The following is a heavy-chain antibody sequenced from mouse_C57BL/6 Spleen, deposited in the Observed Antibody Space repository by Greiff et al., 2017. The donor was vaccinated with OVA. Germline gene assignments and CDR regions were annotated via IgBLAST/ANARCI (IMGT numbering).Heavy chain of an antibody. D-gene: IGHD2-3*01. CDR1: GFSLTSYG. J-gene: IGHJ4*01. V-gene: IGHV2-9*01. Sequence: VKVVESGPGLVAPSQSLSITCTVSGFSLTSYGVDWVRQPPGTGLEWLGVIWGGGSTNYNSALMSRLSISKDNSKSQVFLKMNSLQTDDTAMYYCAKQRFYDGYDYYAMDYWGQGTSVTVSS. CDR3: AKQRFYDGYDYYAMDY. CDR2: IWGGGST.